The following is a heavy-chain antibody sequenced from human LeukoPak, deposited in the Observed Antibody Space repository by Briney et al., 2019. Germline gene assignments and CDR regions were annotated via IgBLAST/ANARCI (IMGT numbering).Heavy chain of an antibody. D-gene: IGHD2-2*01. Sequence: PGRSLRLSCAASGFTLSNYAMNWVRQAPGKGLEWVAIISFDGSNKYYADSAKGRFTISRDNSKNTLYLQMNSLRAEDTAVYYCARDCSSTTCYSNPYHFYGMDIWGQGTTVTVSS. CDR1: GFTLSNYA. V-gene: IGHV3-30-3*01. CDR2: ISFDGSNK. CDR3: ARDCSSTTCYSNPYHFYGMDI. J-gene: IGHJ6*02.